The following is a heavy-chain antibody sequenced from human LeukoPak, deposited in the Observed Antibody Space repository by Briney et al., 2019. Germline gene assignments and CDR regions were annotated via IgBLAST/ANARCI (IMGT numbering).Heavy chain of an antibody. J-gene: IGHJ5*02. D-gene: IGHD3-10*01. Sequence: ASVKVSCKASGYTFTSYYMHWVRQAPGQGLEWMGIINPSGGSTSYAQKFQGRVTMTRDTSISTAYMELSRLRSDDTAAYYCARQGSGSYDSWGQGTLVTVSS. CDR1: GYTFTSYY. CDR2: INPSGGST. CDR3: ARQGSGSYDS. V-gene: IGHV1-46*01.